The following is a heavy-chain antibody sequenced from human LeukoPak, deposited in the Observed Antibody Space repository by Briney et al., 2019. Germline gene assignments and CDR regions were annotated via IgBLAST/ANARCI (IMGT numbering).Heavy chain of an antibody. CDR3: AGLDLYSSSWNSFYGMDV. CDR2: IKQDGSET. D-gene: IGHD6-13*01. J-gene: IGHJ6*02. CDR1: GFTFSSYW. Sequence: GGSLRLSCAASGFTFSSYWMSWVRQAPGKGLEWVANIKQDGSETYYVDSVKGRFTISRDNAKNSLYLQMNSLRAEDTAVYFCAGLDLYSSSWNSFYGMDVWGQGTTVTVSS. V-gene: IGHV3-7*04.